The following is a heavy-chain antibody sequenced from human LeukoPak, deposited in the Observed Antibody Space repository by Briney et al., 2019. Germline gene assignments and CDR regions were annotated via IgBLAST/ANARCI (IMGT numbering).Heavy chain of an antibody. J-gene: IGHJ4*02. CDR3: ARELGHSGYGPSPPGSDY. CDR2: ISSSSSYI. D-gene: IGHD5-12*01. Sequence: GGSLRLSCAASGFTFSSYSMNWVRRAPGKGLEWVSSISSSSSYIYYADSVKGRFTISRDNAKNSLYLQMNSLRAEDTAVYYCARELGHSGYGPSPPGSDYWGQGTLVTVSS. CDR1: GFTFSSYS. V-gene: IGHV3-21*01.